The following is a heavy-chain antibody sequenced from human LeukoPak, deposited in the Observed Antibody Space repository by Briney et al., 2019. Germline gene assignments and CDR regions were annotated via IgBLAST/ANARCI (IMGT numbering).Heavy chain of an antibody. V-gene: IGHV3-74*01. CDR3: ARGRGGDRVL. CDR1: GFIFSNNW. CDR2: INTDGSST. D-gene: IGHD3-16*01. J-gene: IGHJ2*01. Sequence: GGSLRLSCAASGFIFSNNWMHWVRQAPGKGLVWVSRINTDGSSTTYADSVKGRFTISRDNAKNTLYLQMNSLRAEDTAVYYCARGRGGDRVLWGRGTLVTVSS.